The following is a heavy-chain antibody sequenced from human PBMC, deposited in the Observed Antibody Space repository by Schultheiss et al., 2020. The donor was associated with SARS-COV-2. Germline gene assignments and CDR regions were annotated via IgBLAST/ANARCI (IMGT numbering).Heavy chain of an antibody. V-gene: IGHV3-74*01. D-gene: IGHD2-15*01. CDR2: INSDGSNI. CDR3: AREETRSGGGDY. CDR1: GFTFSNYW. J-gene: IGHJ4*02. Sequence: GGSLRLSCAASGFTFSNYWMHWVRQAPGKGLVWVSRINSDGSNINYADFAKGRFTISRDNAKNTLYLQMNSLRAEDTAVYYCAREETRSGGGDYWGQGTLVTVSS.